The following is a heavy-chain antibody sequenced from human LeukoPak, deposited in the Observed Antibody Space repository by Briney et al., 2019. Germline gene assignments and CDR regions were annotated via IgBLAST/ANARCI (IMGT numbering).Heavy chain of an antibody. Sequence: SETLSLTCTVYGYSISSGYYWGWIRQPPGKGLEWIGSIYHSGSTYYNPSLKSRVTISVDTSKNQFSLKLSSVTAADTAVYYCARGGYCSSTSCPGGAFDIWGQGIMDTVFS. J-gene: IGHJ3*02. CDR1: GYSISSGYY. V-gene: IGHV4-38-2*02. CDR2: IYHSGST. CDR3: ARGGYCSSTSCPGGAFDI. D-gene: IGHD2-2*01.